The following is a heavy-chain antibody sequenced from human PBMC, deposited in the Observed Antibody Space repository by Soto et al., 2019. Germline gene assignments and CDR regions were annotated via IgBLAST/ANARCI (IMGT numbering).Heavy chain of an antibody. D-gene: IGHD2-8*02. CDR3: ARDKITGLFDY. Sequence: SETLSLTCAVSGASVSSTKWWSWVRQSPGKGLEWIGEINHSGSTNYNPSLKSRVTISVDTSKNQFSLKLTSVTAADTAVYYCARDKITGLFDYWGQGTLVTVSS. J-gene: IGHJ4*02. CDR2: INHSGST. V-gene: IGHV4-4*02. CDR1: GASVSSTKW.